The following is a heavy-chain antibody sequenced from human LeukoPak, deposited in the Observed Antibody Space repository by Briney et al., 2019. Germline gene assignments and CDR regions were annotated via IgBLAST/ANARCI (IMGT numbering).Heavy chain of an antibody. V-gene: IGHV4-30-4*01. CDR1: GGSISSYY. Sequence: PSETLSLTCTVSGGSISSYYWSWIRQPPGKGLEWIGYIYYSGSTYYNPSLKSRVTISVDTSKNQFSLKLSSVTAADTAVYYCARDGRATTPDYWGQGTLVTVSS. J-gene: IGHJ4*02. CDR3: ARDGRATTPDY. D-gene: IGHD4-11*01. CDR2: IYYSGST.